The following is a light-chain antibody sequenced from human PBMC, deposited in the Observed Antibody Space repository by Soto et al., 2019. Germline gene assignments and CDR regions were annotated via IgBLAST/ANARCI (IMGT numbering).Light chain of an antibody. CDR2: GAS. Sequence: EIVLRQSPGTLSLSPGERATLSCRASQTVSRSALAWYQQKPGQAPRLLIYGASNRATDIPDRFSGSGSGTDFTLTISRLEPEDFEVYYCQQYGNSPFTFGGGTKVDIK. J-gene: IGKJ4*01. V-gene: IGKV3-20*01. CDR1: QTVSRSA. CDR3: QQYGNSPFT.